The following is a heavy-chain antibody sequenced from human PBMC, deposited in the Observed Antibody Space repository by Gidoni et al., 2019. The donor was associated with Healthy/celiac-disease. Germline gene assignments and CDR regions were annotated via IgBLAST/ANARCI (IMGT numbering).Heavy chain of an antibody. CDR1: GYTFTSYY. CDR3: ARWYTYYYDSSGLDY. J-gene: IGHJ4*02. V-gene: IGHV1-46*03. CDR2: INPSGGST. Sequence: QVQLVQSGAEVKKPGASVKVSCKASGYTFTSYYMHWVRQAPGQGLEWMGIINPSGGSTSYAQKFQGRVTMTRDTSTSTVYMELSSLRSEDTAVYYCARWYTYYYDSSGLDYWGQGTLVTVSS. D-gene: IGHD3-22*01.